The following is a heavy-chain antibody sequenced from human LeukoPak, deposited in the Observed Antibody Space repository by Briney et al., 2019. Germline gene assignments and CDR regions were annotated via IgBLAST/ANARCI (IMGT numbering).Heavy chain of an antibody. V-gene: IGHV3-48*03. CDR3: ARDIYYYDSSGYYFPGGSDY. J-gene: IGHJ4*02. CDR2: ISGGGSTI. CDR1: GFTFSSYE. D-gene: IGHD3-22*01. Sequence: GGSLRLSCAASGFTFSSYEMNWVRQAPGKGLEWVSYISGGGSTIYYADSVKGRFTISRDNAKDSLYLQMNSLRAEDTAVYYCARDIYYYDSSGYYFPGGSDYWGQGTLVTVSS.